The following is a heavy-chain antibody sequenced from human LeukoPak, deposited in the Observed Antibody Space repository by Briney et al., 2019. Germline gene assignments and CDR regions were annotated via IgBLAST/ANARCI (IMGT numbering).Heavy chain of an antibody. V-gene: IGHV3-23*01. J-gene: IGHJ1*01. Sequence: GGSLRLSCAASGFTFSSYAMSWVRQAPGKGLEWVSAISGSGGSTYYADSVKGRFTISRDNSKNTLYLQMNSLRAEDTAVYYCAKDAEHIVVVIAIRPEYFQHWGQGTLVTVSS. CDR1: GFTFSSYA. D-gene: IGHD2-21*01. CDR3: AKDAEHIVVVIAIRPEYFQH. CDR2: ISGSGGST.